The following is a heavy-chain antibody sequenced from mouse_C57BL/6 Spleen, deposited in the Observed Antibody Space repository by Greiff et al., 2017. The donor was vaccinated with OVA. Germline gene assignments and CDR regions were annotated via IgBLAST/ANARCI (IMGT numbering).Heavy chain of an antibody. D-gene: IGHD1-1*01. J-gene: IGHJ4*01. CDR1: GFTFSSYA. CDR3: TRRGFITTVVATDYYAMDY. V-gene: IGHV5-9-1*02. CDR2: ISSGGDYI. Sequence: EVKLMESGEGLVKPGGSLKLSCAASGFTFSSYAMSWVRQTPEKRLEWVAYISSGGDYIYYADTVKGRFTISRDNARNTLYLQMSSLKSEDTAMYYCTRRGFITTVVATDYYAMDYWGQGTSVTVSS.